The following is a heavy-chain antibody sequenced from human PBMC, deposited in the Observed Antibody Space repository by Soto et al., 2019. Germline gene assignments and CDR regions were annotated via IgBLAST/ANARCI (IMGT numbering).Heavy chain of an antibody. CDR3: VKGNEYQLLGVSLAY. D-gene: IGHD2-2*01. V-gene: IGHV3-64D*08. CDR1: GFTFSSYA. CDR2: ISSNGGST. J-gene: IGHJ4*02. Sequence: GGSLRLSCSASGFTFSSYAMHWVRQAPGKGLEYVSAISSNGGSTYYEDSVKGRFTISRDNSKNTLYLQMSSLRAEDTAVYYCVKGNEYQLLGVSLAYWGQGTLVTVSS.